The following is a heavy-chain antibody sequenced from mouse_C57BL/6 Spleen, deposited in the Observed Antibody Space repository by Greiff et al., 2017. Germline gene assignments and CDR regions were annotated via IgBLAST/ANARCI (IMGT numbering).Heavy chain of an antibody. D-gene: IGHD3-3*01. CDR1: GYTFTSYW. CDR3: ASREGSRNQDPEYFDV. V-gene: IGHV1-55*01. CDR2: IYPGSGST. Sequence: QVQLQQPGAELVKPGASVKMSCKASGYTFTSYWITWVKQRPGQGLEWIGDIYPGSGSTNYNEKFKSKATLTVDTSSSPAYMQLSSLTSEDSAVYYGASREGSRNQDPEYFDVWGTGTTVTVSS. J-gene: IGHJ1*03.